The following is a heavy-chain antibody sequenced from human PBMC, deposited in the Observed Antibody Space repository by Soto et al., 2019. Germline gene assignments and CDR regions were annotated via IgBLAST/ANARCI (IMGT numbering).Heavy chain of an antibody. D-gene: IGHD2-21*01. CDR2: ISWNSGNI. CDR1: GFTFGDYV. V-gene: IGHV3-9*01. J-gene: IGHJ4*02. Sequence: EVQLVESGGGLIQPGGSLRLSCAASGFTFGDYVMHWVRQAPGKGLEWVSTISWNSGNIGYADSVKGRFTISRDNAKNFLYLQMNSLRADETAFYYCAKGDSGWHGFDHWGRGTLVTVSS. CDR3: AKGDSGWHGFDH.